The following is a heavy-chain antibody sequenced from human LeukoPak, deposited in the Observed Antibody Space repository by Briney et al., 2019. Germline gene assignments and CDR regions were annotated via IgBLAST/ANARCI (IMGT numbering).Heavy chain of an antibody. D-gene: IGHD2-2*03. CDR2: ISAYNGNT. Sequence: ASVKVSCKASGYTFTSYGISWVRQAPGQGLEWMGWISAYNGNTNYAQKLQGRVTMTTDTSTSTAYMELRSLRSDDTAVYYCARSCGYCSSTSSFMDVWGKGTTVTVSS. CDR1: GYTFTSYG. V-gene: IGHV1-18*01. J-gene: IGHJ6*03. CDR3: ARSCGYCSSTSSFMDV.